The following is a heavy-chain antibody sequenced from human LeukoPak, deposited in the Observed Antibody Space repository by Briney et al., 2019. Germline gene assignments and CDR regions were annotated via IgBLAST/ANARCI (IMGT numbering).Heavy chain of an antibody. CDR1: GGSFSGYY. V-gene: IGHV4-34*01. Sequence: SETLSLTCAVYGGSFSGYYWSWIRQPPGKGLEWIGEINHSGSTNYNPSLKSRVTISVDTSKNQFSLKRSSVTAADTAVYYCARVNPGLRYFGYWGQGTLVTVSS. CDR2: INHSGST. CDR3: ARVNPGLRYFGY. D-gene: IGHD3-9*01. J-gene: IGHJ4*02.